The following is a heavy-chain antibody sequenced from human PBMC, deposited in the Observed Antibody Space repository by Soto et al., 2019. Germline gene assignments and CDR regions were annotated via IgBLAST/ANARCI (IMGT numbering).Heavy chain of an antibody. CDR2: IWYDGSNK. V-gene: IGHV3-33*01. CDR1: GFTFSSYG. CDR3: ARGKGSGSYYSYYYYYYGMDV. Sequence: QVQLVESGGGVVQPGRSLRLSCAASGFTFSSYGMHWVRQAPGKGLEWVAVIWYDGSNKYYADSVKGRFTISRDNSKKPLYLQMNSLRAEDTAVYYCARGKGSGSYYSYYYYYYGMDVWGQGTTVTVSS. D-gene: IGHD1-26*01. J-gene: IGHJ6*02.